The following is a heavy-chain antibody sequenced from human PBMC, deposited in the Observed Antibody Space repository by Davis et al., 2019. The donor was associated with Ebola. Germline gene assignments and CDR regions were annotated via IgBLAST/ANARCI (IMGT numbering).Heavy chain of an antibody. CDR3: ARHDYGDSHFDY. V-gene: IGHV3-23*01. CDR2: IAGSGGTT. D-gene: IGHD4-17*01. Sequence: GGSLRLSCAASGFTFSSYDMSWVRQAPGKGLEWVSTIAGSGGTTYYADSVRGRFSIYRDNSKDMVYLQMNSPTADDTAVYYCARHDYGDSHFDYWGQGTLVTVSS. CDR1: GFTFSSYD. J-gene: IGHJ4*02.